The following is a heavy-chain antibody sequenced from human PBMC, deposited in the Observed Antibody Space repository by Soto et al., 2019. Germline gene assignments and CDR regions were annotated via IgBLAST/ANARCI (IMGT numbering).Heavy chain of an antibody. J-gene: IGHJ5*02. CDR3: ARGNLWFGEVDGAQFWFDP. Sequence: GGSLRLSCAASGFTFSSYAMHWVRQAPGKGLEWVAVISYDGSNKYYADSVKGRFTISRDNSKNTLYLQMNSLRAEDTAVYYCARGNLWFGEVDGAQFWFDPWGQGTLVTVSS. CDR2: ISYDGSNK. CDR1: GFTFSSYA. D-gene: IGHD3-10*01. V-gene: IGHV3-30-3*01.